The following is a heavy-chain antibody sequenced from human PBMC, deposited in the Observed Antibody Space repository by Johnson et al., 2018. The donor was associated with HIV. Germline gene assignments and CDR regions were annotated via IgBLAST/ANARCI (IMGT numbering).Heavy chain of an antibody. CDR3: VTGSMVVTVISGAFDR. CDR2: ISWNSGDI. D-gene: IGHD2-21*02. Sequence: VQLVESGGGLAQPGRSLRLSCAGYGFTFDDYAMHWVRQAPGKGLEWVSGISWNSGDIVYADSVKGRFTISRDNAKNSLYLQMNSRRPEDTALFYCVTGSMVVTVISGAFDRWGHGTIVTVSS. J-gene: IGHJ3*02. CDR1: GFTFDDYA. V-gene: IGHV3-9*01.